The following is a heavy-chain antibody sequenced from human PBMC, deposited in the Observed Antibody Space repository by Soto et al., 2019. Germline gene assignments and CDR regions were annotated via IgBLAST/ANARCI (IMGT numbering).Heavy chain of an antibody. CDR3: AKEVTGDYQYYYYGMDV. J-gene: IGHJ6*02. V-gene: IGHV4-34*01. CDR2: INHSGST. CDR1: GGSFSGYY. Sequence: SETLSLTCAVYGGSFSGYYWSWIRQPPGKGLEWIGEINHSGSTNYNPSLKNRVTISVDTSKNQFSLKLSSVTAADTAVYYCAKEVTGDYQYYYYGMDVWGQGTTVTVSS. D-gene: IGHD4-17*01.